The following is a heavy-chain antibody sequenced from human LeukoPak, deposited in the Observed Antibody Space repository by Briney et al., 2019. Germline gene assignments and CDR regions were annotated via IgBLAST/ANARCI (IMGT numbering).Heavy chain of an antibody. CDR3: ARVNSGQLLYWFFDL. Sequence: PSETLSLTCTVSGGSISSDYWSWIRQPPGKGLEWIGYIHYSGTTYHNPSLKSRVTMSVDTSKTQVSLNVTSVTAADTAVYYCARVNSGQLLYWFFDLWGRGTLVTVSS. CDR1: GGSISSDY. J-gene: IGHJ2*01. CDR2: IHYSGTT. V-gene: IGHV4-59*01. D-gene: IGHD4-23*01.